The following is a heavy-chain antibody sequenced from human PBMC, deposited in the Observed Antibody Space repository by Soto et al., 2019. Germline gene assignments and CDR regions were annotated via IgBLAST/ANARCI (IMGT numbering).Heavy chain of an antibody. CDR1: GGSISSGGYY. J-gene: IGHJ6*02. Sequence: QVQLQESGPGLVKPSQTLSLTCTVSGGSISSGGYYWSWIRQHPGKGLAWIGYIYYSGSTYYNPYLKSRVTISVDTSMNQFSLKLSSVTAADTAVYYCAASCVGCGGFNYFGMDVWGQVTTVTVSS. V-gene: IGHV4-31*03. D-gene: IGHD2-21*01. CDR2: IYYSGST. CDR3: AASCVGCGGFNYFGMDV.